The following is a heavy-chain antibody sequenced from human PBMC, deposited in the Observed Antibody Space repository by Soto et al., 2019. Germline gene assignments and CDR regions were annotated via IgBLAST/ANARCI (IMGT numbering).Heavy chain of an antibody. Sequence: ASVKVSCKAPGGTFGTYAINWVRQAPGQGLEWMGRIIPILGTTNYAQMFQGRVTITADESTSTAYMEVSSLRSEGTAVYYCARDESNYPGRYGMDVWGQGTTVTVSS. CDR1: GGTFGTYA. CDR2: IIPILGTT. J-gene: IGHJ6*02. V-gene: IGHV1-69*11. D-gene: IGHD3-10*01. CDR3: ARDESNYPGRYGMDV.